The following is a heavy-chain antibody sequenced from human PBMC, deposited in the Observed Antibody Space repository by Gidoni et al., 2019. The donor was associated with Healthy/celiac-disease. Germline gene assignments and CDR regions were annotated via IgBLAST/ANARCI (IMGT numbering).Heavy chain of an antibody. D-gene: IGHD6-13*01. J-gene: IGHJ4*02. V-gene: IGHV3-23*01. CDR1: GLPFSSYA. CDR2: ISGSGGST. Sequence: EVQLLESGGGLVPPGGSLRLSCAASGLPFSSYAMRWVRQAPGKGLEWVSAISGSGGSTYYADSVKGRFTISRDNSKNTLYLQMNSLRAEDTAVYYCAKFKGGAAAYDYWGQGTLVTVSS. CDR3: AKFKGGAAAYDY.